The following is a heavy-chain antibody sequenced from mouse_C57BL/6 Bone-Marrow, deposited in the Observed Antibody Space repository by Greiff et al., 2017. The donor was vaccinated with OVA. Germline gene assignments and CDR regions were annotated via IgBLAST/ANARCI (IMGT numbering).Heavy chain of an antibody. V-gene: IGHV1-69*01. CDR1: GYTFTSYW. J-gene: IGHJ3*01. CDR2: IDPSDSYT. CDR3: ARRANWAAWFAY. Sequence: QVQLQQPGAELVMPGASVKLSCKASGYTFTSYWMHWVKQRPGQGLEWIGEIDPSDSYTNYNQKFKGKSTLTVDKSSSTAYMQLSSLTSEDSAVYYCARRANWAAWFAYWGQGTLVTVSA. D-gene: IGHD4-1*01.